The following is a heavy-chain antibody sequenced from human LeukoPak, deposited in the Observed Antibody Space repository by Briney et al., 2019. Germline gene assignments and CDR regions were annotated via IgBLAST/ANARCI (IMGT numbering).Heavy chain of an antibody. J-gene: IGHJ5*02. CDR3: VKGSGSYYYGSGSSLFDP. CDR1: GFTFRSYG. CDR2: ISYDGSNK. Sequence: GRSLRLSCAASGFTFRSYGMHWVRQAPGKGLEWVAVISYDGSNKYYADSVKGRFTISRDNSKNTLYLQMNSLRAEDTAVYYCVKGSGSYYYGSGSSLFDPWGQGTLVTVSS. D-gene: IGHD3-10*01. V-gene: IGHV3-30*18.